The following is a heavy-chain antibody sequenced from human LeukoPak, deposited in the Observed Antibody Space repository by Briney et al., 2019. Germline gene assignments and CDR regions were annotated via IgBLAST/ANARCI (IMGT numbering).Heavy chain of an antibody. CDR3: ARCTYYDFWSGYYTPYYYYGMDV. CDR1: GYTFTTYP. J-gene: IGHJ6*02. D-gene: IGHD3-3*01. V-gene: IGHV1-3*01. Sequence: ASVKVSCKASGYTFTTYPMHWVRQAPGQRLEWMGWINPGNGKTNYSQKFQGRVTITRDTSANTAYMELSSLRSEDTAVYYCARCTYYDFWSGYYTPYYYYGMDVWGQGTTVTVSS. CDR2: INPGNGKT.